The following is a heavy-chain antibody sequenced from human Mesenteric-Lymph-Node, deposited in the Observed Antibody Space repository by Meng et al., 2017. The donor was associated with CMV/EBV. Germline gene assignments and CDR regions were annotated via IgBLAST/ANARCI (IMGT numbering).Heavy chain of an antibody. CDR2: VHYSGIT. V-gene: IGHV4-39*02. Sequence: SETLSLTCTVSGVSISHSYYWGWIRQSPGRGLEWIGNVHYSGITYYNPSLSSRVTISVDTSKNQLSLKLSSVTAADTAVYYCARDRRDYDFWSGHYYFDYWGQGTLVTVSS. J-gene: IGHJ4*02. D-gene: IGHD3-3*01. CDR1: GVSISHSYY. CDR3: ARDRRDYDFWSGHYYFDY.